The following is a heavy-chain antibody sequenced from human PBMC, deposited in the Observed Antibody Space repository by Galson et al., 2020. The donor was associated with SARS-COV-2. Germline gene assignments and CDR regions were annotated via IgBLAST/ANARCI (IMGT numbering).Heavy chain of an antibody. J-gene: IGHJ4*02. CDR1: GLSFRDST. D-gene: IGHD2-21*02. Sequence: KVSCAASGLSFRDSTMHWVRQASGTGLEWVGRIRTLDHSYATAYAASVKGRFTISRDDSKNTAYLLMDSLKTEDTAVYYCTSPVVVTGFDYWGQGTLVTVSS. CDR2: IRTLDHSYAT. CDR3: TSPVVVTGFDY. V-gene: IGHV3-73*01.